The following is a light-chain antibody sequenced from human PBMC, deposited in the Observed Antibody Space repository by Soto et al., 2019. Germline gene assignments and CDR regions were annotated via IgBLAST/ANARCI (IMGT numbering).Light chain of an antibody. J-gene: IGKJ1*01. Sequence: EVVVTQSPATLSVSPGERATLSCRASTSVNGNLAWYQQKPGQTPRLLIYDVSTRANGVPARFSGRGSGTVFTLTISSLQSEDFALHYCQHYNGSPPWTFAQGTRVEIK. CDR3: QHYNGSPPWT. CDR1: TSVNGN. V-gene: IGKV3-15*01. CDR2: DVS.